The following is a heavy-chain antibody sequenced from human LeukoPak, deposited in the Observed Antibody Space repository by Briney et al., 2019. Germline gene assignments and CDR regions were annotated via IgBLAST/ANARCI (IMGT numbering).Heavy chain of an antibody. D-gene: IGHD2-15*01. CDR3: ARMKEVIAATRDGFDI. V-gene: IGHV3-21*01. CDR1: GFTFSSYS. Sequence: GGSLRLSCAASGFTFSSYSMNWVRQAPGKGVEWGSSISSSSSYIYYADSVKGRFTISRDNAKNSLYLQMNSLRAEYTAVYYCARMKEVIAATRDGFDIWGQGTMVSVSS. CDR2: ISSSSSYI. J-gene: IGHJ3*02.